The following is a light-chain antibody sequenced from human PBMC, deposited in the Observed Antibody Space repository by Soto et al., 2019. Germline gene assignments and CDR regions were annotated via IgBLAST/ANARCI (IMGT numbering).Light chain of an antibody. CDR2: EVS. CDR1: SSDVGSYNL. V-gene: IGLV2-23*02. CDR3: CSYAGSSTSVV. J-gene: IGLJ2*01. Sequence: QSALTQPASVSGSPGQSITISCTGTSSDVGSYNLVSWYQQHPGKAPKLMIYEVSKRPSGVSNRFSGSKSGNTASLTISGLQAEDEPDYYCCSYAGSSTSVVFGGGTKLTVL.